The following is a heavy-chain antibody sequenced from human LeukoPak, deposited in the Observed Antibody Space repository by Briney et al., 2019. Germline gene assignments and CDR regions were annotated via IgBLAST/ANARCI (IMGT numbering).Heavy chain of an antibody. CDR3: ARAVVPAAMVSFGI. CDR2: IYYSGST. CDR1: GGSISSYY. J-gene: IGHJ3*02. Sequence: NPSETLSLTCTVSGGSISSYYWSWIRQPPGKGLEWIGYIYYSGSTNYNPSLKSRVTISVDTSKNQFSLKLSSVTAADTAVYYCARAVVPAAMVSFGIWGQGTMVTVSS. V-gene: IGHV4-59*01. D-gene: IGHD2-2*01.